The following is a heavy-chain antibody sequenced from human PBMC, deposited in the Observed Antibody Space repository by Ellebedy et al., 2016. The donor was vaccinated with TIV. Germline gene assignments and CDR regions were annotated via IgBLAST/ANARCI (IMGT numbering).Heavy chain of an antibody. Sequence: MPGGSLRLSCSVSGGSVSSTRYYWAWIRQPPGKGLEYIGSVYYSGIPYYNPSFKSRVTLSADTSKNQFSLNLRTVTAADTAVYYCARTDPWQPIDDWGQGILVSVSS. CDR3: ARTDPWQPIDD. V-gene: IGHV4-39*01. CDR1: GGSVSSTRYY. J-gene: IGHJ4*02. D-gene: IGHD2-21*02. CDR2: VYYSGIP.